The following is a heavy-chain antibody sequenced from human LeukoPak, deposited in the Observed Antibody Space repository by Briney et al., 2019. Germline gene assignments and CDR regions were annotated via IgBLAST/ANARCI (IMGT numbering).Heavy chain of an antibody. V-gene: IGHV1-69*06. Sequence: ASVKVSCKASGGTFRNYAISWVRQAPGQGLEWMGGIIPFFGTANYAQKFQGRVTITADKSTSTAYMELSSLRSEDTAVYYCARGHSGGSYFDYWGQGTLVTVSS. D-gene: IGHD4-23*01. CDR3: ARGHSGGSYFDY. CDR1: GGTFRNYA. CDR2: IIPFFGTA. J-gene: IGHJ4*02.